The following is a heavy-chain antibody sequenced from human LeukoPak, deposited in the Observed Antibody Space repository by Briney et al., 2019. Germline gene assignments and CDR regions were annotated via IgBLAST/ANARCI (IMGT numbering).Heavy chain of an antibody. CDR2: INPDSGGT. D-gene: IGHD2-21*02. J-gene: IGHJ4*02. Sequence: GASVKVSCKASGYTFNGYYMHWVRQAPGQGLEWMGWINPDSGGTNFAQKFQGRVTMTRDTSISTAYMELSRLRSDDTAVYYCGRDFRDSVDYWGQGSLVTVSS. CDR3: GRDFRDSVDY. CDR1: GYTFNGYY. V-gene: IGHV1-2*02.